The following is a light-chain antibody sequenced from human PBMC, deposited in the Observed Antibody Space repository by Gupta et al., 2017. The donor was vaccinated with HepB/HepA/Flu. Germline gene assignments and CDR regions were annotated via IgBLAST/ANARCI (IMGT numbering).Light chain of an antibody. Sequence: EIVLTQSPGTLSSSPGERSTLSCRASQSVRTRYLAWFQQRPGQDPRVLIYATSSRAAGTPDRFSGNGSGTDFTLTVSRLVPEDFAVYYCQQYDKSPRTFGQGARVDIK. CDR2: ATS. CDR3: QQYDKSPRT. V-gene: IGKV3-20*01. J-gene: IGKJ1*01. CDR1: QSVRTRY.